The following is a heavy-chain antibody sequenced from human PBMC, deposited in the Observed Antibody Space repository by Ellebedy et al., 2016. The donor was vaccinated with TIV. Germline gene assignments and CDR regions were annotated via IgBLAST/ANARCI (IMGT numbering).Heavy chain of an antibody. CDR1: GGSFSGYY. CDR3: ARAGCSGGSCYIGYFQH. Sequence: SETLSLXCAVYGGSFSGYYWSWIRQPPGKGLEWIGEINHSGSTNYNPSLKSRVTISVDTSKNQFSLKLSSVTAADTAVYYCARAGCSGGSCYIGYFQHWGQGTLVTVSS. D-gene: IGHD2-15*01. CDR2: INHSGST. V-gene: IGHV4-34*01. J-gene: IGHJ1*01.